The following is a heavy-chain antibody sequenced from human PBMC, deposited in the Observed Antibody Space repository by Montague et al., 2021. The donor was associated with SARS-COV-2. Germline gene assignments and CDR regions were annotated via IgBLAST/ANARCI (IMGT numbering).Heavy chain of an antibody. CDR2: IYYNTGNT. CDR3: ARGTGYDYYFDC. V-gene: IGHV4-59*01. J-gene: IGHJ4*02. Sequence: SETLSLTCSVSGGSISDYYWNWIRQPPGKGLEWIGYIYYNTGNTXYNPSLQSRVTISLDTSKNQFSLNLRSVTAADTALYFCARGTGYDYYFDCWGLGTLATVSS. D-gene: IGHD5-12*01. CDR1: GGSISDYY.